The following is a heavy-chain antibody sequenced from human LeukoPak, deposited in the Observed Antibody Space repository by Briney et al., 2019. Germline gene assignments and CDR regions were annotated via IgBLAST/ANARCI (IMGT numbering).Heavy chain of an antibody. CDR1: GYTFTCYY. CDR2: INPDSGDT. Sequence: ASVKVSCKASGYTFTCYYMHWVRQAPGQGLEWMGWINPDSGDTNYPQKFQGRVTMTTDTSISTAYMELSWLRSDDTAVYYCARAPWNNYYDSGSPDYWGQGTLVTVSS. D-gene: IGHD3-22*01. J-gene: IGHJ4*02. CDR3: ARAPWNNYYDSGSPDY. V-gene: IGHV1-2*02.